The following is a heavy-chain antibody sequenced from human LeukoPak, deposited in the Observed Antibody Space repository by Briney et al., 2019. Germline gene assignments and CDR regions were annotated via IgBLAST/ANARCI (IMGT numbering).Heavy chain of an antibody. V-gene: IGHV4-31*03. D-gene: IGHD2-21*01. CDR2: MQYSGSA. CDR3: ERCGGSYFDY. CDR1: GGSISSGAYY. Sequence: SQSLSLTCTVSGGSISSGAYYSGWIRQYPWKGLECVGYMQYSGSANYTPSLKFRVSISVDTSKHQFSLKLMCVTAADTAVYYCERCGGSYFDYWGQGILVTVSS. J-gene: IGHJ4*02.